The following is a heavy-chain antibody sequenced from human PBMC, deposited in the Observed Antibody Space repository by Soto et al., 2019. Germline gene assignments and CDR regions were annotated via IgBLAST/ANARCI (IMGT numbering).Heavy chain of an antibody. CDR2: IVSDGSNK. CDR1: GFTFSSYG. CDR3: ARDDAFQNENGFDI. J-gene: IGHJ3*02. V-gene: IGHV3-33*01. Sequence: QVQLVESGGGVVQPGRSLRLSCAASGFTFSSYGFHWVRQAPGKGLEWVAVIVSDGSNKYHADSVEGRFTISRDNSKDTMYLQMNSLRAEDTAVYYCARDDAFQNENGFDIWGQGTMVTVSS. D-gene: IGHD1-1*01.